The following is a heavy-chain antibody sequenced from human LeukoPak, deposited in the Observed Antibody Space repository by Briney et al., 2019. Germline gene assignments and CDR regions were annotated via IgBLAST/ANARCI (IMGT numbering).Heavy chain of an antibody. D-gene: IGHD1-26*01. CDR3: AKDINRGSLWGMDV. Sequence: SGGSLRLSCAASGFTFDDYTMHWVRQAPGKGLEWVSLISWDGGSTYYADSVKGRFTISRDNSKNSLYLQMNSLRTEDTALYYCAKDINRGSLWGMDVRGQGTPVTVSS. J-gene: IGHJ6*02. CDR2: ISWDGGST. CDR1: GFTFDDYT. V-gene: IGHV3-43*01.